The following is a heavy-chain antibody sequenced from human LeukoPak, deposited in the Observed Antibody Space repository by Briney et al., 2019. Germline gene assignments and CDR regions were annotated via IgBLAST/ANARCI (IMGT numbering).Heavy chain of an antibody. CDR1: GGSFSGYY. J-gene: IGHJ2*01. D-gene: IGHD1-26*01. Sequence: SETLSLTCAVYGGSFSGYYWSWIRQPPGKGLEWLGEINHSGSTNYNPSLKSRVTISVDTSKNQFSLNLRFVTAADTAVYYCARHNPYSGSFDIAGYFDLWGRGTLVTVSS. CDR2: INHSGST. CDR3: ARHNPYSGSFDIAGYFDL. V-gene: IGHV4-34*01.